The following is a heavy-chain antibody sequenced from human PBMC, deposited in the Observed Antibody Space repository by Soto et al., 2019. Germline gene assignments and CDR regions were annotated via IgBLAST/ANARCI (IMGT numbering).Heavy chain of an antibody. D-gene: IGHD3-22*01. V-gene: IGHV3-30*18. Sequence: QVQLVESGGGVVQPGRSLRLSCAASGFTFSSYGMHWVRQAPGKGLEWVAVISYDGSNKYYADSVKGRFTISRDNSKNTLYLQMNSLRAEDTAVYYCAKDLAYDSSGYYYDYFDYWGQGTLVTVSS. CDR3: AKDLAYDSSGYYYDYFDY. CDR2: ISYDGSNK. J-gene: IGHJ4*02. CDR1: GFTFSSYG.